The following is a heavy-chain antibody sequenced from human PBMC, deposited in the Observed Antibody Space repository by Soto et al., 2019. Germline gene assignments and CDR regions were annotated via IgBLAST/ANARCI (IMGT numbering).Heavy chain of an antibody. Sequence: QLQLQESGSGLVKPSQTLSLTVAVSGGYLSGGYYSWSWIRQPPGKGLEWIGFIYNSGSTYYNSSLKSRVTISVDRSKNHFFLNFTSVTAADTAVYDCATYRNFFQIWGQGTKVTVSS. J-gene: IGHJ3*02. V-gene: IGHV4-30-2*01. D-gene: IGHD4-4*01. CDR1: GGYLSGGYYS. CDR2: IYNSGST. CDR3: ATYRNFFQI.